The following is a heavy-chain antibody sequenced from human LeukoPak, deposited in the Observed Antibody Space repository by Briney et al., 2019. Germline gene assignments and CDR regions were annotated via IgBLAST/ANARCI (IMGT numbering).Heavy chain of an antibody. Sequence: PGGSLRLSCAASGFTFSSYSMNWVRQAPGKGLEWVSSISSSSSYIYYADSVKGRFTISRDNAKNSLYLQMNSLRAEDTAVYYCARVLRGSGWYYDAFDIWGQGTMVTVSS. CDR2: ISSSSSYI. CDR3: ARVLRGSGWYYDAFDI. V-gene: IGHV3-21*01. D-gene: IGHD6-19*01. J-gene: IGHJ3*02. CDR1: GFTFSSYS.